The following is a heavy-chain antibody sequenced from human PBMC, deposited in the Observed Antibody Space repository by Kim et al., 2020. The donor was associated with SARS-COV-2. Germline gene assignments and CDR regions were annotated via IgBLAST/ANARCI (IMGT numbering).Heavy chain of an antibody. Sequence: SETLSLTCAVSGGSISSSNWWSWVRQPPGKGLEWIGEIYHSGSTNYNPSLKSRVTISVDKSKNQFSLKLSSVTAADTAVYYCARDRGYSSSSLGWFDPWGQGTLVTVSS. CDR3: ARDRGYSSSSLGWFDP. V-gene: IGHV4-4*02. CDR1: GGSISSSNW. D-gene: IGHD6-6*01. J-gene: IGHJ5*02. CDR2: IYHSGST.